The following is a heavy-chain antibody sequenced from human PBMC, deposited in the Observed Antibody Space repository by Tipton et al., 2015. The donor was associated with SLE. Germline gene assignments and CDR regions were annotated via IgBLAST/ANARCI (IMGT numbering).Heavy chain of an antibody. CDR3: ARSDYGDWYVAL. D-gene: IGHD4-17*01. CDR1: GGSISSGSYY. CDR2: IYHSGNT. Sequence: TLSLTCTVSGGSISSGSYYWSWIRQPPGKGLEWIGGIYHSGNTYYKPSLKSRVTMSVDTSKNQFSLKLSSVTAADTAVYHCARSDYGDWYVALWGRGTLVTVSS. V-gene: IGHV4-39*07. J-gene: IGHJ2*01.